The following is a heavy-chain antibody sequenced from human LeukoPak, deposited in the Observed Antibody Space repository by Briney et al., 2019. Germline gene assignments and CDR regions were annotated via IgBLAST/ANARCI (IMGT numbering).Heavy chain of an antibody. D-gene: IGHD2-2*01. CDR2: IYSGGTT. CDR3: ARLRGYCSSNSCYPLGY. V-gene: IGHV3-53*01. Sequence: GGSLRLSCAASGFTVSSNYMSWVRQAPGKGLEWVSDIYSGGTTIYADSVKGRFTISRDNPKNTLYLQMNSLRAEDTAVYFCARLRGYCSSNSCYPLGYWGQGTLVTVSS. J-gene: IGHJ4*02. CDR1: GFTVSSNY.